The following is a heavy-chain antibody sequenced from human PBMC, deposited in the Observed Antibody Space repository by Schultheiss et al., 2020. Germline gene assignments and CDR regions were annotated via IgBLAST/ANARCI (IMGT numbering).Heavy chain of an antibody. V-gene: IGHV4-61*01. Sequence: SETLSLTCTVSGGSISSGSYYWSWIRQPPGKGLEWIGYIYYSGSTNYNPSLKSRVTISVDTSKNQFSLKLSSVTAADTAVYYCARHYVPPISLVPAVYFDYWGQGTLVTVSS. CDR1: GGSISSGSYY. CDR2: IYYSGST. CDR3: ARHYVPPISLVPAVYFDY. J-gene: IGHJ4*02. D-gene: IGHD2-2*01.